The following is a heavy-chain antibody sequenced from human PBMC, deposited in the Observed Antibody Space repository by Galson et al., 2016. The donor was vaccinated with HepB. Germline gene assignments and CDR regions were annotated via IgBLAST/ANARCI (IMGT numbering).Heavy chain of an antibody. D-gene: IGHD6-13*01. V-gene: IGHV3-7*01. CDR1: GFTFSSYW. Sequence: SLRLSCAASGFTFSSYWMSWVRQAPGKGLEWVANIKQDGSEKYYVDSVKGRFTISRDNAKNSLYLQMNSLRAEDTAVYYCARDGAGAMRKPLVYYYYYGMDVWGQGTTVTVSS. CDR2: IKQDGSEK. CDR3: ARDGAGAMRKPLVYYYYYGMDV. J-gene: IGHJ6*02.